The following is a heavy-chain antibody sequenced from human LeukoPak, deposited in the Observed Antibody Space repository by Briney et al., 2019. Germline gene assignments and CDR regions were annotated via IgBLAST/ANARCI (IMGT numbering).Heavy chain of an antibody. D-gene: IGHD4-17*01. CDR3: AKNYGDYEDVFDY. J-gene: IGHJ4*02. Sequence: GGSLRLSCAASGFTFSNYAMNWVRQAPGKGLEWVSGISGSASSTYYADSMKGRFTIARDNSKNTLYLQMNSLRAEDTAVYYCAKNYGDYEDVFDYWGQGTPVTVSS. CDR1: GFTFSNYA. V-gene: IGHV3-23*01. CDR2: ISGSASST.